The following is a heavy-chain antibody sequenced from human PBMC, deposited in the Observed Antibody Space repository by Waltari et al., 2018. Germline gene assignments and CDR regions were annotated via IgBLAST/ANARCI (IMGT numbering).Heavy chain of an antibody. CDR2: VGHSGSA. D-gene: IGHD2-21*02. Sequence: QLRLQQWGAGLLKPSETLSLTCAVSGGSFNGYYWSWIRQTPGKGLEWLGEVGHSGSANYSPSRTSRVTVSLDTANRQVSLTLTSVTAADTGIYYCARDARDWEAVDNTYLDSWGQGTLVAVSS. V-gene: IGHV4-34*01. CDR1: GGSFNGYY. CDR3: ARDARDWEAVDNTYLDS. J-gene: IGHJ4*02.